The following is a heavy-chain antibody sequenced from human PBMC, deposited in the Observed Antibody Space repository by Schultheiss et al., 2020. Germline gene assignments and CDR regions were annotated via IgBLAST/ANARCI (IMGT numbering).Heavy chain of an antibody. J-gene: IGHJ6*02. D-gene: IGHD1-26*01. Sequence: GGSLRLSCAASGFTFDDDAMHWVRQAPGKGLEWVSGISWNSGSIGYADSVKGRFTISRDNAKNSLYLQMNSLRAEDTAVYYCARDRWDLLIGKYYGMDVWGQGTTVTVSS. CDR3: ARDRWDLLIGKYYGMDV. V-gene: IGHV3-9*01. CDR2: ISWNSGSI. CDR1: GFTFDDDA.